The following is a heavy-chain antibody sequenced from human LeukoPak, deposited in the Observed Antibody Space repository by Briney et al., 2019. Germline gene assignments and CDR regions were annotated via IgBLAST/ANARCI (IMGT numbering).Heavy chain of an antibody. D-gene: IGHD3-22*01. J-gene: IGHJ5*02. V-gene: IGHV3-74*01. CDR1: GFTFSSYW. CDR3: ARGERSGYYYA. CDR2: INSDGSST. Sequence: GGSLRLSCAASGFTFSSYWMHWVRQAPGKGLVWVSRINSDGSSTSYADSVKGRFTISRDNAKNTLYLQVNSLRAEDTAVYYCARGERSGYYYAWGQGTLVTVSS.